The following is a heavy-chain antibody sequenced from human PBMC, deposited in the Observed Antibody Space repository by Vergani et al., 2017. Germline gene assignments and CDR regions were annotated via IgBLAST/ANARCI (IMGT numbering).Heavy chain of an antibody. CDR1: GFSLSTSGVG. Sequence: QLTLKESGPTLVKPTQTLTLTCTFSGFSLSTSGVGVGWIRQPPGKALAWLALIYWNDDKRYSPSLKSRLTIHQDTSKNQVVPTMTNMDPVDTTTYYGAHSGDYGDYGNLHDFDYWGQGTLVTVSS. V-gene: IGHV2-5*01. CDR2: IYWNDDK. J-gene: IGHJ4*02. D-gene: IGHD4-17*01. CDR3: AHSGDYGDYGNLHDFDY.